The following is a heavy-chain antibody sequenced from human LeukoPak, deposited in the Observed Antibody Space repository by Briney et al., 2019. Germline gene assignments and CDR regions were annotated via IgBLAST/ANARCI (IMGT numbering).Heavy chain of an antibody. J-gene: IGHJ4*02. CDR2: TNANSGGA. Sequence: ASVKVSCKASGYTFTGYYMHWVRQAPGQGLEWMGWTNANSGGARLAQKFQGRVTLTRDTSISTAYMEVSSLTYDDTAMYYCARLSSGRTLDYWGQGTLVIVSS. D-gene: IGHD6-19*01. V-gene: IGHV1-2*02. CDR1: GYTFTGYY. CDR3: ARLSSGRTLDY.